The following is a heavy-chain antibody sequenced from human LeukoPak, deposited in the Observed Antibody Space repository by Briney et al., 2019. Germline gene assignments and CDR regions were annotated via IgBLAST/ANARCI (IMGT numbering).Heavy chain of an antibody. CDR2: IFYSGST. Sequence: SETLSLTCTVSGGSIRSSSYHWGWIRQPPGKGLEWIGSIFYSGSTYYNPSLESRVTISVDTSKNQFSLKLSSVTAADTAVYYRARVATTYFDYWGQGTLVTVSS. CDR3: ARVATTYFDY. J-gene: IGHJ4*02. CDR1: GGSIRSSSYH. V-gene: IGHV4-39*01. D-gene: IGHD5-12*01.